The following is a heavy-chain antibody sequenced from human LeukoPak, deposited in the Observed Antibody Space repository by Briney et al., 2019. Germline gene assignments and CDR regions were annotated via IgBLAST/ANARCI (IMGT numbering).Heavy chain of an antibody. CDR2: ISSDGSNY. J-gene: IGHJ6*02. Sequence: GGSLRLSCAASGFTFSIYGMHWVRQAPGEGLEWMAVISSDGSNYYYADSVRGRFTISRDNSKNTLYLQMNSLRVEDTSVYYCAKAPLAYRTSGSYACGMDVWGQGTTVAVSS. CDR3: AKAPLAYRTSGSYACGMDV. V-gene: IGHV3-30*18. CDR1: GFTFSIYG. D-gene: IGHD3-10*01.